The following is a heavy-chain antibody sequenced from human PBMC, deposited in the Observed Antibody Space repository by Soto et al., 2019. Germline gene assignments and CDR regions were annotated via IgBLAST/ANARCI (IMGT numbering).Heavy chain of an antibody. V-gene: IGHV1-58*01. CDR2: IVVGSGNT. Sequence: QMQLVQSGPEVKKPGTSVKVSCKASGFTFTTSAVQWVRQARGQRLESIGWIVVGSGNTNCAQKFQKRATLTRDMSKSTAYVELSSLSSEETAVYYCAALLRYRSGYYYVGNAFAIWGNGTSVVVSS. J-gene: IGHJ3*02. CDR3: AALLRYRSGYYYVGNAFAI. CDR1: GFTFTTSA. D-gene: IGHD3-22*01.